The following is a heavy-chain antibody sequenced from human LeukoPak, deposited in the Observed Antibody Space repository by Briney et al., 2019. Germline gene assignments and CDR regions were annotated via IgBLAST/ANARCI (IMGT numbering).Heavy chain of an antibody. V-gene: IGHV4-39*07. CDR3: ALSTSPKLSVDY. J-gene: IGHJ4*02. D-gene: IGHD2/OR15-2a*01. CDR2: IYYSGST. CDR1: GGSISSSSYY. Sequence: SETLSLTCTVSGGSISSSSYYWGWIRQPPGKGLEWIGSIYYSGSTYYNPSLKSRVTISVDTSKNQFSLKLSSVTAADTAVYYCALSTSPKLSVDYWGQGTLVTVSS.